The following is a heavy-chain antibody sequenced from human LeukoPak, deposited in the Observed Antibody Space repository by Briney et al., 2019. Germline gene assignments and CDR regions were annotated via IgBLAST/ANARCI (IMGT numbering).Heavy chain of an antibody. CDR1: GASIRSGSYY. J-gene: IGHJ5*02. D-gene: IGHD3-10*01. CDR3: ARLLHYYGSGSS. Sequence: SETLSLTCTVSGASIRSGSYYWTWIRQPAGKGLEWIGRIYSSGSTNYNPSLKSRVTISVDTSKNQFSLKLSSVTAADTAVYYCARLLHYYGSGSSWGQGTLVTVSS. V-gene: IGHV4-61*02. CDR2: IYSSGST.